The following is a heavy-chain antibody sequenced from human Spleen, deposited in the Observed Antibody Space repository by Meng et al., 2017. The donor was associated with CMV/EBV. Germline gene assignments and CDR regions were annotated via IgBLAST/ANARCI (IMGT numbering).Heavy chain of an antibody. CDR3: ATGSDFNY. CDR1: GDSVSSNSAA. CDR2: TYYRSKWYN. J-gene: IGHJ4*02. D-gene: IGHD3-9*01. Sequence: SCAISGDSVSSNSAAWHWIRQSPSRGLEWLGRTYYRSKWYNDYAVSVKSRITINPDTSKNQFSLHLNSVTPEDTAVYYCATGSDFNYWGQGTLVTVSS. V-gene: IGHV6-1*01.